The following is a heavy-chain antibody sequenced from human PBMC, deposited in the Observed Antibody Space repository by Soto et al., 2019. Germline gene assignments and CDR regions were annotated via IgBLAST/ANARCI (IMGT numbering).Heavy chain of an antibody. Sequence: EVQLVESGGGLVQPGGSQRLSCAASGFTFSDHYMDWVRQAPGKGLEWVGRIRNKANSYTTDYAASVKGRFTISRDDSKDSLYLPMNSLTTEDTAIYYCARDSGKGAYFDYWGHGTLATVSS. V-gene: IGHV3-72*01. CDR2: IRNKANSYTT. CDR3: ARDSGKGAYFDY. D-gene: IGHD1-26*01. J-gene: IGHJ4*01. CDR1: GFTFSDHY.